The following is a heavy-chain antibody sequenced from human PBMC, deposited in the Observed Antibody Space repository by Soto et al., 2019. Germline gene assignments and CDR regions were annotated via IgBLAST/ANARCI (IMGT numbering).Heavy chain of an antibody. CDR3: ARAAIPSSGYSPPLA. V-gene: IGHV1-18*01. Sequence: ASVNVSCKASGYTFTSYGISWVRQAPGQGLEWMGWIGAYNGNTNYAQKLQGRVTMTTDTSTSTAYMELRSLRSDDTAVYYCARAAIPSSGYSPPLAWGQGTLVTVSS. D-gene: IGHD3-22*01. CDR1: GYTFTSYG. J-gene: IGHJ5*02. CDR2: IGAYNGNT.